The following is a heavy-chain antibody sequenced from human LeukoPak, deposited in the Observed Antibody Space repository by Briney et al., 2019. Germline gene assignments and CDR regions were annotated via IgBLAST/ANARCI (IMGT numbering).Heavy chain of an antibody. CDR2: INPNSGET. Sequence: ASVKVSCKASGGAFSSYAISWVRQAPGQGLEWMGWINPNSGETKYPQKFLGRLTLTRDTSISTAYMEMSSLTSDDTAVYYCTTSGGDDWGQGTLVTVST. D-gene: IGHD2-21*01. V-gene: IGHV1-2*02. J-gene: IGHJ1*01. CDR3: TTSGGDD. CDR1: GGAFSSYA.